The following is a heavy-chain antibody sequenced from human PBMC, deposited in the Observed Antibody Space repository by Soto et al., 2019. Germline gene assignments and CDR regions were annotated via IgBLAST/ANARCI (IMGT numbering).Heavy chain of an antibody. Sequence: GGSLRLSCAASGFTFRSYDMSWVRQAPGKGLEWVSAITGSGGSTYYADSVKGRFTISRDNSKDTLYLQMNSLRAEDTAVYYCAKYSSTWYVDYWGQGTQVTVSS. J-gene: IGHJ4*02. CDR1: GFTFRSYD. D-gene: IGHD6-13*01. V-gene: IGHV3-23*01. CDR2: ITGSGGST. CDR3: AKYSSTWYVDY.